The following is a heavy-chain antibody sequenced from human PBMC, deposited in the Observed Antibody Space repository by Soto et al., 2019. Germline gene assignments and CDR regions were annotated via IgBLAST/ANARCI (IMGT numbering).Heavy chain of an antibody. CDR3: ARTYCSSTSCLATYYYYYGMDV. V-gene: IGHV1-2*02. D-gene: IGHD2-2*01. CDR2: INPNSGGT. J-gene: IGHJ6*02. CDR1: GYTFTGYY. Sequence: ASVKGSCKASGYTFTGYYMHWVRQAPGQVLEWMGWINPNSGGTNYAQKFQGRVTMTRDTSISTAYMELSRLRSDDTAVYYCARTYCSSTSCLATYYYYYGMDVWGQGTTVTVSS.